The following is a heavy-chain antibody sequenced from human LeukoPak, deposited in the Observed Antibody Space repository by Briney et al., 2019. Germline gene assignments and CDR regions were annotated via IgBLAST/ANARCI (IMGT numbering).Heavy chain of an antibody. V-gene: IGHV3-23*01. CDR2: VSGSGGTT. J-gene: IGHJ4*02. D-gene: IGHD5-18*01. CDR3: AKASSALVSNYYFDY. Sequence: GGSLRLSCAASGFTFRSYALSWVRQAPGKGLEWVSTVSGSGGTTYYADSVTGRFTIFRDNSKNTLYLQMNSLTTEDTAVYYCAKASSALVSNYYFDYWGQGTVVTVSS. CDR1: GFTFRSYA.